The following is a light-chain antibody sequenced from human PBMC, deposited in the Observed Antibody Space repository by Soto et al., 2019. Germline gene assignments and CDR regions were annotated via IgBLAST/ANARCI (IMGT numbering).Light chain of an antibody. J-gene: IGKJ1*01. CDR2: AAS. Sequence: AIQMTQSPSSLSASVGDRVTITCRASQDIRTDLGWYQQKPGKAPKLLIYAASSLQSVVPSRFSGSVSGTDFTLTISSLQPEDCATYYCLQDYNYPWTFGQGTKVEIK. V-gene: IGKV1-6*02. CDR1: QDIRTD. CDR3: LQDYNYPWT.